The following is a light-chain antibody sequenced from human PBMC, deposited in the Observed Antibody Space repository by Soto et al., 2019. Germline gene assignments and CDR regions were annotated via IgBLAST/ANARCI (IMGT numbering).Light chain of an antibody. V-gene: IGKV3-15*01. Sequence: EIVMTQSPASLSVSPGERATLSCRASQSVSSNLAWYQQKPGQAPRLLIYGASTRATGFPARFSGSGSGTEFTLTIRSLQSKDFAVYSCQQYNDWPFTCGQGTKLDIK. CDR3: QQYNDWPFT. CDR1: QSVSSN. CDR2: GAS. J-gene: IGKJ2*01.